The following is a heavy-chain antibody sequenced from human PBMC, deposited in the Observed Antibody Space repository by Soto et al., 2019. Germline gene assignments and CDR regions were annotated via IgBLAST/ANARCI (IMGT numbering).Heavy chain of an antibody. J-gene: IGHJ5*02. CDR1: GGAITSYY. CDR3: ARAQRFSHWFAP. D-gene: IGHD3-3*02. V-gene: IGHV4-4*07. CDR2: IYSSGST. Sequence: ASETLSLTCTVSGGAITSYYWTWIRQPAGKGLEWIGRIYSSGSTKYNPSLQSRVTMSLDTSKNQFSLSLTSVTPADRAVYYCARAQRFSHWFAPGGQESLATVSS.